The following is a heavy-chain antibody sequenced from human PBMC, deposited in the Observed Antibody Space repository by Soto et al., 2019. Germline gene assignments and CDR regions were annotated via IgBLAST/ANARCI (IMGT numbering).Heavy chain of an antibody. Sequence: QVQLVQSGAEVTEPGASVKVSCKTSGFTFTLHYIHWVRQAPGQGLEWVGMVNAGDGSATYAREFXDKVSMTWDTSTSTVYLDLNSLKSEDTAIYYCARERESFDYWGQGTLVSVSP. CDR1: GFTFTLHY. CDR2: VNAGDGSA. V-gene: IGHV1-46*01. CDR3: ARERESFDY. J-gene: IGHJ4*02.